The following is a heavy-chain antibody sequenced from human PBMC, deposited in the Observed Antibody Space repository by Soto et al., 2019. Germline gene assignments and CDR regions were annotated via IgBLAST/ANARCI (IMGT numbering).Heavy chain of an antibody. CDR1: GGSISNYY. CDR2: IYDSGST. J-gene: IGHJ4*02. V-gene: IGHV4-59*03. CDR3: AAAPRY. D-gene: IGHD2-15*01. Sequence: QVQLQESGPGLVKPSETLSLTCTVSGGSISNYYWSWVRQPPGKGLEWIGYIYDSGSTNYNPALNSPGATSVDPSKNQFSQRLTSVTAADTAVYSCAAAPRYWGQGTLVTVSS.